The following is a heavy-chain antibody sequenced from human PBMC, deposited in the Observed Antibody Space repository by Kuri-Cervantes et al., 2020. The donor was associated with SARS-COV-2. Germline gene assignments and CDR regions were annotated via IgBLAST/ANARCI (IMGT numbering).Heavy chain of an antibody. CDR3: AREDRDWFDP. CDR2: IYHSGST. J-gene: IGHJ5*02. V-gene: IGHV4-38-2*02. CDR1: GYSISSGYY. Sequence: SETLSLTCTVSGYSISSGYYWGWIRQPPGKGLEWIGSIYHSGSTYYNPSLKSRVTISVDTSKNQFSLKLSSVTAADTAVYYCAREDRDWFDPWGQGTLVTVSS.